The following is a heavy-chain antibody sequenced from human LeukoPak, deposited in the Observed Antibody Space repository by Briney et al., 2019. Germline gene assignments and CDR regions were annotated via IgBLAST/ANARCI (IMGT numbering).Heavy chain of an antibody. Sequence: SETLSLTCTVSGGSISSYYWSWIRQPPGKGLEWIGYISYSGSTNYNPSLKSRVTISVDTSKNQFSLKQSSATAADTAVYYCAKYVWGSYPTFEDYWGQGTLVTVSS. CDR3: AKYVWGSYPTFEDY. D-gene: IGHD3-16*02. J-gene: IGHJ4*02. CDR1: GGSISSYY. V-gene: IGHV4-59*01. CDR2: ISYSGST.